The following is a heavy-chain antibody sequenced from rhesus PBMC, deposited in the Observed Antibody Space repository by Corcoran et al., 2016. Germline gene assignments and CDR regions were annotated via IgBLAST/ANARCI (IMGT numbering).Heavy chain of an antibody. CDR1: GGCISSHY. J-gene: IGHJ4*01. CDR3: SREGSGCSPHFDY. V-gene: IGHV4-173*01. Sequence: LQLQESGPGMVKPSEPLSLTCAVSGGCISSHYWSWICPPPGKGLECIGRISDSGGSTDYNPSRKSRVTISTDTSNNQFSRKLSSVTAADTAVYYCSREGSGCSPHFDYWVQGVRVTGSS. CDR2: ISDSGGST. D-gene: IGHD6-31*01.